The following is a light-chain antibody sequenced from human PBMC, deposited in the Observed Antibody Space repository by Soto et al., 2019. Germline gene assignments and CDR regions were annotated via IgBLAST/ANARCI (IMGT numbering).Light chain of an antibody. V-gene: IGKV3-11*01. Sequence: ETMLTQSPASLSLSPGESATLSCWASQPVSSHLAWYQQKPVQAPRLLIYEASNRATGIPARFSGSGSGTDFTLTISSLEPEDSAVYYCQQRDNWPPLYTFGQGTKVEIK. J-gene: IGKJ2*01. CDR3: QQRDNWPPLYT. CDR1: QPVSSH. CDR2: EAS.